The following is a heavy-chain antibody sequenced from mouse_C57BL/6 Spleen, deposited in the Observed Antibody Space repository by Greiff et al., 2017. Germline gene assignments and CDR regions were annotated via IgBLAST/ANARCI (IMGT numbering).Heavy chain of an antibody. CDR1: GYAFSSYW. CDR3: ARTGYDYDVDY. J-gene: IGHJ2*01. CDR2: IYPGDGDT. Sequence: VQLKESGAELVKPGASVKISCKASGYAFSSYWMNWVKQRPGKGLEWIGQIYPGDGDTNYNGKFKGKATLTADKSSSTAYMQLSSLTSEDSAVYFCARTGYDYDVDYWGQGTTLTVSS. D-gene: IGHD2-4*01. V-gene: IGHV1-80*01.